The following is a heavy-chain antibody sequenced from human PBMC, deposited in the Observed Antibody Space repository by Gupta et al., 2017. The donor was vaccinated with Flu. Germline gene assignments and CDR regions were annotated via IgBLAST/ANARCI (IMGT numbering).Heavy chain of an antibody. D-gene: IGHD2-21*02. CDR1: GYTLTELS. Sequence: QVQLVQSGAEVKKPGASVKVSCKVSGYTLTELSMHWVRQAPGKGLEWMGGFDPEDGEQIYAQNGQGRVTMTEDTSTDTAYMELSSMRDEDTAVYYCATLGVTAIFGAFDIWGQGTMVTVSS. CDR2: FDPEDGEQ. V-gene: IGHV1-24*01. CDR3: ATLGVTAIFGAFDI. J-gene: IGHJ3*02.